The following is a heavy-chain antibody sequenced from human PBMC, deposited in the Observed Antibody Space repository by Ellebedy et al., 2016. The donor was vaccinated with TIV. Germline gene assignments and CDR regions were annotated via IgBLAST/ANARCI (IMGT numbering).Heavy chain of an antibody. CDR2: IYGSGKT. V-gene: IGHV4-59*01. D-gene: IGHD6-19*01. J-gene: IGHJ5*01. Sequence: SETLSLTXSVSGGSSSSYYWNWIRQSPGKGLEWIGYIYGSGKTNYNPSLKSRVTISLDTSKNQFSLKLYSVTAADTAVYYCARVRPGQWLAPSWFDSWGQGTPVTVSS. CDR3: ARVRPGQWLAPSWFDS. CDR1: GGSSSSYY.